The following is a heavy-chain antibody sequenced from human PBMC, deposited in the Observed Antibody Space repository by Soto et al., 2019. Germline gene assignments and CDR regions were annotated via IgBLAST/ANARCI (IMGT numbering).Heavy chain of an antibody. CDR3: VRQLAQTGAY. CDR2: IGGSGSSI. Sequence: QEQLVESGGGLVKPGGSLRLSCAASGFTFTDYYMSWIRQAPGKGLEWVSYIGGSGSSIHYADSVKGGFTGSRDNAKNPLYLQMNRLRAEDTAVYFCVRQLAQTGAYWGRGTLVPVSS. J-gene: IGHJ4*02. CDR1: GFTFTDYY. V-gene: IGHV3-11*01. D-gene: IGHD1-1*01.